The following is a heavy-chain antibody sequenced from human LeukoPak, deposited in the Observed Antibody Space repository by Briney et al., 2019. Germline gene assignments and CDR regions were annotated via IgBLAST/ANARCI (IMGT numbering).Heavy chain of an antibody. CDR3: ARGNGFWAPLSY. Sequence: ASVKVSCKASGYPFISYYIHWVRQAPGQGLEWMGMINPNGGGTSYGQKFQGRVTMTTDTSTSTVYMELSSLTSEDTAVHSCARGNGFWAPLSYWGQGTLVTVSS. CDR1: GYPFISYY. CDR2: INPNGGGT. V-gene: IGHV1-46*01. J-gene: IGHJ4*02. D-gene: IGHD3-10*01.